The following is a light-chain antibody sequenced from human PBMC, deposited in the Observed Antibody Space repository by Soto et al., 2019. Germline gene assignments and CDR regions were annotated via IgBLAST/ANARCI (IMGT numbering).Light chain of an antibody. CDR3: QQFFGYPLT. Sequence: AIPLTQSPSSLSASVGDRVTITCRASRGVNSALAWYQQRPGKAPKLLIYDASSLQSGVPSRFSGSGSGTDFTLTISSLQPEDVATYYCQQFFGYPLTFGGGTKVEIK. V-gene: IGKV1-13*02. J-gene: IGKJ4*01. CDR1: RGVNSA. CDR2: DAS.